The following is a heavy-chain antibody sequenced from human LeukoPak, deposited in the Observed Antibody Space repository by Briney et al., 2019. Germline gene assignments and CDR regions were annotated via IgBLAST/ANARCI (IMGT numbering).Heavy chain of an antibody. Sequence: SETLSLTCTVSGGXISSYYCSWIRQPAGKGLEWIGRIYTSGSTNYNPSLKSRVTMSVDTSKNQFSLKLSSVTAADTAVYYCARVASPSSYWYFDLWGRGTLVTVSS. V-gene: IGHV4-4*07. CDR1: GGXISSYY. CDR2: IYTSGST. D-gene: IGHD2-2*01. J-gene: IGHJ2*01. CDR3: ARVASPSSYWYFDL.